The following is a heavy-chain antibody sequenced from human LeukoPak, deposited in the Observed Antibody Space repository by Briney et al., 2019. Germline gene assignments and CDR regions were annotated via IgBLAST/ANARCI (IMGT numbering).Heavy chain of an antibody. V-gene: IGHV3-30-3*01. CDR1: GFTFSSYA. CDR2: ISYDGSNK. D-gene: IGHD3-22*01. J-gene: IGHJ4*02. CDR3: ARVMNYYDSSGPFDY. Sequence: GGSLRLSCAASGFTFSSYAMHWVRQAPGEGLEWVAVISYDGSNKYYADSVKGRFTISRDNSKNTLYLQMNSLRAEDTAVYYCARVMNYYDSSGPFDYWGQGTLVTVSS.